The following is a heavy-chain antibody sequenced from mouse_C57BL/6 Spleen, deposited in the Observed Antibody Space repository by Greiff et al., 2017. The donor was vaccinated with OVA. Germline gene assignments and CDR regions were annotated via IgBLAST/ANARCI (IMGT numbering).Heavy chain of an antibody. CDR3: ARNYGSRYWYFDV. J-gene: IGHJ1*03. CDR1: GYTFTSYW. CDR2: INPSNGGT. D-gene: IGHD1-1*01. V-gene: IGHV1-53*01. Sequence: QVHVKQPGTELVKPGASVKLSCKASGYTFTSYWMHWVKQRPGQGLEWIGNINPSNGGTNYNEKFKSKATLTVDKSSSTAYMQLSSLTSEDSAVYYCARNYGSRYWYFDVWGTGTTVTVSS.